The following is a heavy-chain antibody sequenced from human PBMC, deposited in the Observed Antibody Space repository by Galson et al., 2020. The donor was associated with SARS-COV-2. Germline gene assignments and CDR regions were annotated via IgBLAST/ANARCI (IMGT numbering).Heavy chain of an antibody. CDR1: GFTFSSYH. J-gene: IGHJ4*02. Sequence: GGSLRLSCAASGFTFSSYHMHWVRQAPGKGLEWVAIISADGSEKYYADSVSGRFTISRDNSKNTLYLQVNSLRAEDTAMFYCARGSASGWFNFFDNWGQGTLVTVSS. CDR2: ISADGSEK. V-gene: IGHV3-30*01. CDR3: ARGSASGWFNFFDN. D-gene: IGHD6-19*01.